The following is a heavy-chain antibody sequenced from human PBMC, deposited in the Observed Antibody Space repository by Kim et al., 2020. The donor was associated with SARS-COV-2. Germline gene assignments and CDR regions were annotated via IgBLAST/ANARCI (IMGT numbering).Heavy chain of an antibody. CDR1: GGSISSGSYY. Sequence: SETLSLTCTVSGGSISSGSYYWSWIRQPAGKGLEWIGRIYTSGSTNYNPSLKSRVTISVDTSKNQFSLKLSSVTAADTAVYYCASSGIYYSGCSSTSCYWFDPWGQGTLVTVSS. CDR2: IYTSGST. V-gene: IGHV4-61*02. CDR3: ASSGIYYSGCSSTSCYWFDP. D-gene: IGHD2-2*01. J-gene: IGHJ5*02.